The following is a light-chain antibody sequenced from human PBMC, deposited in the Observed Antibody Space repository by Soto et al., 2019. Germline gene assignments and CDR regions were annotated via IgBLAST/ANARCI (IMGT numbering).Light chain of an antibody. CDR2: SND. Sequence: QSVLTQAPSASGTPGQRVTISCSGSSSNIGSNTVSWYQQVPGTAPKLLIYSNDPRPSGVPDRFSGSKSGTSASLAIGGLQTEDEADYYCAAWDCSLNDWVFGGGTKLTVL. J-gene: IGLJ3*02. CDR1: SSNIGSNT. CDR3: AAWDCSLNDWV. V-gene: IGLV1-44*01.